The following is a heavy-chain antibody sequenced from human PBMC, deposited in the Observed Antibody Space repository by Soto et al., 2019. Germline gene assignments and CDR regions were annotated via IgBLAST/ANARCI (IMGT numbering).Heavy chain of an antibody. Sequence: QVQLVQSGAEVKKPGASVKVSCKASGYTFTSYAMHWVRQAPGQRLEWMGWINAGNGNTKYSQKFQGRVTITRDTSASTAYMELSSRISEDTAVYYCATETETVTTNIGFDYWGQGTLVTVAS. D-gene: IGHD4-17*01. CDR3: ATETETVTTNIGFDY. V-gene: IGHV1-3*01. CDR2: INAGNGNT. J-gene: IGHJ4*02. CDR1: GYTFTSYA.